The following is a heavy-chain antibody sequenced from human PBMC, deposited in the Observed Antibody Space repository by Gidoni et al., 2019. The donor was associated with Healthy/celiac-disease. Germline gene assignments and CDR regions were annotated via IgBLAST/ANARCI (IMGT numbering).Heavy chain of an antibody. J-gene: IGHJ4*02. V-gene: IGHV4-39*01. CDR2: IYSSWNT. D-gene: IGHD3-22*01. CDR3: GVVVVTSYYFDY. Sequence: LQLQESGPGLVEPSEPLSLTCTVSGGSISSSSYYWGWIRQPPGKGLEWIGSIYSSWNTYYNPHLKSRVTISVDTAKNQFSLKLSSVTAADTAVYYCGVVVVTSYYFDYWGQGTLVTVSS. CDR1: GGSISSSSYY.